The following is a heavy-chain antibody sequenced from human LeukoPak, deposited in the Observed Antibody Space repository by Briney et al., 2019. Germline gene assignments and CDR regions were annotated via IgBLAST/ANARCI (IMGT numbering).Heavy chain of an antibody. Sequence: ASVTVSCTTSGYSFNTYGITWVRQAPGQGLEWMGWISGHSGDTQYARKFQGRVTLTTDSSTNTAYMDLRALKSDDTAVYYCLRDASGWFLGVQEFHFWGQGTLVIVSS. J-gene: IGHJ4*02. D-gene: IGHD6-19*01. CDR2: ISGHSGDT. CDR3: LRDASGWFLGVQEFHF. V-gene: IGHV1-18*01. CDR1: GYSFNTYG.